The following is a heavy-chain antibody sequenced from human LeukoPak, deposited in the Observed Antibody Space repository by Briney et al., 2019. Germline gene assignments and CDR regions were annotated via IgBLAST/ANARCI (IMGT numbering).Heavy chain of an antibody. V-gene: IGHV3-23*01. CDR2: ISGSGGST. CDR1: GFTFSSYA. D-gene: IGHD6-19*01. CDR3: AKPPKAAVAGMVVDYYYYMDV. Sequence: GGSLRLSCAASGFTFSSYAMSWVRQAPGKGLEWVSAISGSGGSTYYADSVKGRFTISRDNSKDTLYLQMNSLRAEDTAVYYCAKPPKAAVAGMVVDYYYYMDVWGKGTTVTVSS. J-gene: IGHJ6*03.